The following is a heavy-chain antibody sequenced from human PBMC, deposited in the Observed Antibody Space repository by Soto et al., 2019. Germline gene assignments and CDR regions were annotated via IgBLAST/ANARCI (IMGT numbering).Heavy chain of an antibody. CDR2: ISGSGDRT. CDR3: ATTKGYIDPFGL. Sequence: EAQLLESGGGLVQPGGSLRLSCAASGFIFSNYGMSWVRQAPGKGLEWVSSISGSGDRTHNADSVRGRFTISRDDSRNTLNLQMNSLRAEDTAIYFCATTKGYIDPFGLWGQGTLVTVSS. J-gene: IGHJ4*02. D-gene: IGHD5-12*01. CDR1: GFIFSNYG. V-gene: IGHV3-23*01.